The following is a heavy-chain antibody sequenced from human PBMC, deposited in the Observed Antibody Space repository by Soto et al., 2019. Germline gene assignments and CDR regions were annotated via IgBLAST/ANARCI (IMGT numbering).Heavy chain of an antibody. CDR3: VRDVGFDYVH. CDR1: GFSFSSYW. J-gene: IGHJ4*02. CDR2: IKQDESEK. D-gene: IGHD3-16*01. V-gene: IGHV3-7*01. Sequence: EVQLVESGGGLVQPGGSLRISCKGSGFSFSSYWMSWFRQAPGKGLEWVASIKQDESEKYYVDSVKGRFTISRDNVDDSLFLHMNSLSAEDTAVYFCVRDVGFDYVHWGQGTLVTVSS.